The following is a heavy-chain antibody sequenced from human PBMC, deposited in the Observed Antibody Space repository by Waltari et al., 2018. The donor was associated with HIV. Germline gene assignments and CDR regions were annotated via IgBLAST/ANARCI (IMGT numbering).Heavy chain of an antibody. D-gene: IGHD6-19*01. CDR1: GYSISSGYY. CDR3: ARKQWLVRRNWFDP. CDR2: IYHSGST. Sequence: QVQLQESGPGLVKPSETLSLTCAVSGYSISSGYYWGWIRQPPGKGLEWIGSIYHSGSTYYNPSLKSRVTISVDTSKNQFSLKLSSVTAADTAVYYCARKQWLVRRNWFDPWGQGTLVTVSS. J-gene: IGHJ5*02. V-gene: IGHV4-38-2*01.